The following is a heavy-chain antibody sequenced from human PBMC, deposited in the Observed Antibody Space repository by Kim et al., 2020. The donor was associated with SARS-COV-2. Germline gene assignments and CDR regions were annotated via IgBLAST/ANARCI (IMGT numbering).Heavy chain of an antibody. CDR2: IVPMLDKT. CDR3: ARVASLLGEGY. CDR1: GGTFNSYT. Sequence: SVKVSCKTSGGTFNSYTLSWVRQAPGKGLEWMGRIVPMLDKTDYAQKFQGRFTITADESTSTVFMELSSLRSEDTAIYYCARVASLLGEGYWGQGTLVT. V-gene: IGHV1-69*08. J-gene: IGHJ4*02. D-gene: IGHD3-16*01.